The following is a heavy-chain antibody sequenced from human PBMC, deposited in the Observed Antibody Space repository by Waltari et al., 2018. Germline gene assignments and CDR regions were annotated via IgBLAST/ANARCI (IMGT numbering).Heavy chain of an antibody. CDR1: GGTFSSYA. J-gene: IGHJ4*02. CDR3: ARGVLWDFWSGYYPYYFDY. CDR2: IIPIFGTA. V-gene: IGHV1-69*01. Sequence: QVQLVQSGAEVKKPGSSVKVSCKASGGTFSSYAISWVRQAPGQGLEWMGGIIPIFGTANYAQKFQGRVPITADESTSTAYMELSSLRSEDTAVYYCARGVLWDFWSGYYPYYFDYWGQGTLVTVSS. D-gene: IGHD3-3*01.